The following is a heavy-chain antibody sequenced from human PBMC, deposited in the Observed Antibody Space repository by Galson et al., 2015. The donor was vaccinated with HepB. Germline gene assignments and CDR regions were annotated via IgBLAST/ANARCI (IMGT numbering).Heavy chain of an antibody. CDR3: ATEAYSNKYFDY. Sequence: SLRLSCAASGFTFTSSGMHWVRQAPGKGLEWVAIIWFDGSNQYYADSVKGRFTISRDSSLNTLYLQMNSLRAEDTAVYYCATEAYSNKYFDYWGQGTLVTVSS. CDR2: IWFDGSNQ. CDR1: GFTFTSSG. D-gene: IGHD6-13*01. J-gene: IGHJ4*02. V-gene: IGHV3-30*02.